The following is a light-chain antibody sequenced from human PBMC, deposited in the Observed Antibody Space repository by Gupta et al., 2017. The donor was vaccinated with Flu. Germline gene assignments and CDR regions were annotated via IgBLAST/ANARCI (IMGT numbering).Light chain of an antibody. CDR2: GSS. CDR1: QSISTNY. J-gene: IGKJ2*01. Sequence: EIVLTQSPGTLSLSPGERATLSCRASQSISTNYLAWFQQKPGQAPRLLIYGSSTRATGIPDRFSGSGSGTDFTLTISRLEPEDSAVYFCQQYGGSPLYTFGQGTKLEIK. V-gene: IGKV3-20*01. CDR3: QQYGGSPLYT.